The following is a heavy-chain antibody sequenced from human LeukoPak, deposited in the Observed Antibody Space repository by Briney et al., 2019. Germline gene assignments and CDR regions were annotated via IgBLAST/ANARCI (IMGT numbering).Heavy chain of an antibody. Sequence: GGSLRLSCAASGFTVSDTYMIWVRQAPGKGLEWVSLIYGASNTYYADSVKGRFTISRDNLKNMVYLQMNSLRAEDTAVYYCATDGSALPEHYWGQGTLVAVFS. D-gene: IGHD6-6*01. V-gene: IGHV3-66*01. CDR3: ATDGSALPEHY. CDR1: GFTVSDTY. J-gene: IGHJ4*02. CDR2: IYGASNT.